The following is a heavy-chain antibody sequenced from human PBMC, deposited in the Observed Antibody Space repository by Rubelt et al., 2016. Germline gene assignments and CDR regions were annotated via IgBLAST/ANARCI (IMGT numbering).Heavy chain of an antibody. CDR2: IYYSGPT. Sequence: QLQLQESGPGLVKPSETLSLTCTVSGGSISSSSYYWGWIRQPPGKGLEWIGSIYYSGPTYYKEVLKSRVTISGDTSKNQVPLKLSSATAADTAVYYCARFTYTYGYDWIDPWGQGTLVTVSS. V-gene: IGHV4-39*07. CDR3: ARFTYTYGYDWIDP. D-gene: IGHD5-18*01. CDR1: GGSISSSSYY. J-gene: IGHJ5*02.